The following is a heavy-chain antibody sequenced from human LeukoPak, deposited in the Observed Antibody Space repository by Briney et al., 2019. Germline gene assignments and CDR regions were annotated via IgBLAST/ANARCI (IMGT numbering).Heavy chain of an antibody. J-gene: IGHJ4*02. CDR2: MNPNSGNT. D-gene: IGHD3-10*01. Sequence: ASVKVSCKASGYTFTSYDINWVRQATGQGLEWMGWMNPNSGNTGYAQKFQGRVTMTRNTSISTAYMELSSLRSEDTAVYYCARKVWPYGRYYFDYWGQGTLVTVSS. CDR1: GYTFTSYD. CDR3: ARKVWPYGRYYFDY. V-gene: IGHV1-8*01.